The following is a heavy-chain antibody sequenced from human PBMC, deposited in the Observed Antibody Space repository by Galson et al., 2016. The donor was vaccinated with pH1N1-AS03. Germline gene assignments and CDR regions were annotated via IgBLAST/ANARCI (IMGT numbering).Heavy chain of an antibody. CDR1: GFTFSTYS. Sequence: SLRLSCAASGFTFSTYSMHWVRQAPGRGLEWVALISYDGTKKFYADSVKGRFTISRDTSKNTLYLQMNSLGVEETAVYYCTRGAGSGWYGSYYDYRGQGTLVPVAS. V-gene: IGHV3-30*04. J-gene: IGHJ4*02. D-gene: IGHD6-19*01. CDR2: ISYDGTKK. CDR3: TRGAGSGWYGSYYDY.